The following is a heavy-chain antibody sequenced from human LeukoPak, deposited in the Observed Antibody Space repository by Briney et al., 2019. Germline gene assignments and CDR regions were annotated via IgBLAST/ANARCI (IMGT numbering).Heavy chain of an antibody. Sequence: PGGSLRLSCAASGFTFSSYAMNWVRQAPGKGLEWVSGISGSGGSTEYADSVKGRFTISRDNSKNTPYLQMNSLRAEDTAVYYCARGPSSPSTGTFEDAFDIWGQGTMVTVSS. J-gene: IGHJ3*02. CDR3: ARGPSSPSTGTFEDAFDI. D-gene: IGHD2/OR15-2a*01. CDR1: GFTFSSYA. V-gene: IGHV3-23*01. CDR2: ISGSGGST.